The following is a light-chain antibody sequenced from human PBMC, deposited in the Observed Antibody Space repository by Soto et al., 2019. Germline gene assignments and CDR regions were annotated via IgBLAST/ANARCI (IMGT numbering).Light chain of an antibody. V-gene: IGKV3-11*01. Sequence: EIVLTQSPGTLSLFPGERATLSCRASQRVSDFLAWYQQKPGQAPRLLIYDAARRAPGIPARFSGSGSGTAFTLTSSSLEPEDSAVYYCQQRSNWPIFSFGPGTNV. J-gene: IGKJ3*01. CDR3: QQRSNWPIFS. CDR2: DAA. CDR1: QRVSDF.